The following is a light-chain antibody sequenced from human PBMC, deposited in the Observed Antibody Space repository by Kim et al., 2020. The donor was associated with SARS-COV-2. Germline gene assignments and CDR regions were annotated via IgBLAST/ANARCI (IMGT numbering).Light chain of an antibody. J-gene: IGKJ5*01. Sequence: APVGDSDTLTCRASQDIRNDLVWYQQNPGRAPTRLIYGASSLQSGVPSRLSGSGSGTEFTLTISSLQPEDFATYFCLQHNTYPITFGRGTRLEI. CDR3: LQHNTYPIT. V-gene: IGKV1-17*01. CDR1: QDIRND. CDR2: GAS.